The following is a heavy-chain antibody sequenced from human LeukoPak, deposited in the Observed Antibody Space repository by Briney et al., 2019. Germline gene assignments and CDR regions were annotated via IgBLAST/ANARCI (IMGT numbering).Heavy chain of an antibody. CDR3: AKDYRGYSYGPDYFDY. CDR2: MSYDGSNK. Sequence: PGGSLRLSCAASGFTFSSYGMHWVRQAPAKGLEGVAGMSYDGSNKYYADSVKGRFTISRDNSKNTLYLQMNSLRAEDTSVYYCAKDYRGYSYGPDYFDYWGQGTLVTVSS. J-gene: IGHJ4*02. D-gene: IGHD5-18*01. V-gene: IGHV3-30*18. CDR1: GFTFSSYG.